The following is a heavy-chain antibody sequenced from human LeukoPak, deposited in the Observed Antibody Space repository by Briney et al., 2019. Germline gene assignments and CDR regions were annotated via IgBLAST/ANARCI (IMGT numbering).Heavy chain of an antibody. D-gene: IGHD3-22*01. Sequence: ASVKVSRKASGYTYTSYDINWVRQATGQGLEWMGWMNPNSGNTGYAQKFQGRVTITRNTSISTAYMELSSLRSEDTAVYYCARVDYYYYDSSGSINAFDIWGQGTMVTVSS. CDR1: GYTYTSYD. CDR3: ARVDYYYYDSSGSINAFDI. CDR2: MNPNSGNT. V-gene: IGHV1-8*03. J-gene: IGHJ3*02.